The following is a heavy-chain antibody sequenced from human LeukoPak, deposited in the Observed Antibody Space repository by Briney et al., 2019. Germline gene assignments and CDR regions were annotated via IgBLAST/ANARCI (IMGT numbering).Heavy chain of an antibody. Sequence: ASVKFSCKASGYTFTGYYMHWVRQAPGQGLEWMGWINPNSGGTNYAQKFQGRVTMTRDMSISTAYMELSRLRSDDTAVYYCARDTSGSYFSYWGQGTLVTVSS. J-gene: IGHJ4*02. V-gene: IGHV1-2*02. D-gene: IGHD1-26*01. CDR2: INPNSGGT. CDR3: ARDTSGSYFSY. CDR1: GYTFTGYY.